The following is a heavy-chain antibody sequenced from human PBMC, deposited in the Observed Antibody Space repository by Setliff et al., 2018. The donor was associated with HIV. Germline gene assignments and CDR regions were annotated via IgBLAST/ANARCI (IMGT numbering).Heavy chain of an antibody. CDR1: GSSIRGAYY. CDR3: ARLWLRGPPT. D-gene: IGHD5-12*01. Sequence: ASETLSLTCAVSGSSIRGAYYWGWIRQPPGKGLDWIGSFYLTESTNYNPTLKSRVTISGDTSRNQFSLKLSSVTAADTAVYYCARLWLRGPPTWGQGTMVTVSS. J-gene: IGHJ3*01. CDR2: FYLTEST. V-gene: IGHV4-38-2*01.